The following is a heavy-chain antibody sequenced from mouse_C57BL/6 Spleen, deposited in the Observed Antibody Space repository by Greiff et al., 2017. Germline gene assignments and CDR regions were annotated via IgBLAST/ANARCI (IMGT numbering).Heavy chain of an antibody. V-gene: IGHV1-72*01. Sequence: QVQLQQSGAELVKPGASVKLSCKASGYTFTSYWMHWVKQRPGQGLEWIGRIDPNSGGTKYNEKFKSKATLTVDKPSSTAYMQLSSLTSEDSAVYYCARGVRYYDYDAMDYWGQGTSVTVSS. J-gene: IGHJ4*01. D-gene: IGHD1-1*02. CDR3: ARGVRYYDYDAMDY. CDR1: GYTFTSYW. CDR2: IDPNSGGT.